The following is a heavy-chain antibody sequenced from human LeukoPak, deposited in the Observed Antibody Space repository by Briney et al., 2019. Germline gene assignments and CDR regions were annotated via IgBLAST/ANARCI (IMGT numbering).Heavy chain of an antibody. J-gene: IGHJ4*02. D-gene: IGHD6-13*01. Sequence: PSETLSLTCTVSGGSISSSYWSSIRQPPGKGLDWIGYIHYSGNTNSNPSLKSRVTMSVDTSNNQFSLKLTSVTAADTAVYYCARDTVGSSSTFDYWGQGTLVTVSS. CDR1: GGSISSSY. CDR3: ARDTVGSSSTFDY. CDR2: IHYSGNT. V-gene: IGHV4-59*01.